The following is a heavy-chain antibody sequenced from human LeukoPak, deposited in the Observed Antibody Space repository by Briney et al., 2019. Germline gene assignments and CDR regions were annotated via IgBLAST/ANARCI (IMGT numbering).Heavy chain of an antibody. CDR2: INHSAST. V-gene: IGHV4-34*01. CDR3: ARGGSTWGSGYSSGWYVKTLALAPDY. CDR1: GGSFSGYY. D-gene: IGHD6-19*01. J-gene: IGHJ4*02. Sequence: PSETLSLTCAVYGGSFSGYYWSWIRQPPGKGLEWIGEINHSASTNYNPSLKSRVTISVDTPKNQFSLKLSSVTAADTAVYYCARGGSTWGSGYSSGWYVKTLALAPDYWGQGTLVTVSS.